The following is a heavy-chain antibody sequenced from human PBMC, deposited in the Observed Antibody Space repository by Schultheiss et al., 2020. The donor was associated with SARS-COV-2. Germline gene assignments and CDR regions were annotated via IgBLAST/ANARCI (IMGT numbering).Heavy chain of an antibody. V-gene: IGHV1-2*06. D-gene: IGHD2-15*01. Sequence: ASVKVSCKASGYIFTAYYMHWVRQAPGQGLEWMGRMNPNSGGTDYAQKFQGRVTMTSDTSISAAYMELNSLRSDDTAVYYCARVNRDNTGYDPGWYWGQGTLVTVSS. CDR3: ARVNRDNTGYDPGWY. CDR2: MNPNSGGT. J-gene: IGHJ4*02. CDR1: GYIFTAYY.